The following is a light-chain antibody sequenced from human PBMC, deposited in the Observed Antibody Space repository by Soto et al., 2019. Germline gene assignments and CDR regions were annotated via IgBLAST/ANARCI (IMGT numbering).Light chain of an antibody. CDR2: EVS. V-gene: IGLV2-8*01. CDR1: SSDVGGYNY. CDR3: SSYAGSNNV. J-gene: IGLJ1*01. Sequence: QSVLTQPPSASGSPGQSVTISCTGTSSDVGGYNYVSWYQQHPGKAPKLMIYEVSKRPSGVPDRFSGSKSGNTASLTVYGLQAEDEADYYSSSYAGSNNVFGTGTKLTVL.